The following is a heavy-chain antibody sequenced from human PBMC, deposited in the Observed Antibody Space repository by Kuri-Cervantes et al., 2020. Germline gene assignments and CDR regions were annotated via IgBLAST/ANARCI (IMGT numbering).Heavy chain of an antibody. D-gene: IGHD2-21*02. CDR2: IYASGST. J-gene: IGHJ4*02. CDR1: GFTVSSNY. V-gene: IGHV3-53*01. CDR3: ARGEVVTATAY. Sequence: GGSLRLSCAASGFTVSSNYMSWVRQAPGKGLEWVSVIYASGSTYYADSVKGRFTISRDNAKNSLYLQMNSLRAEDTAVYYCARGEVVTATAYWGQGTLVTVSS.